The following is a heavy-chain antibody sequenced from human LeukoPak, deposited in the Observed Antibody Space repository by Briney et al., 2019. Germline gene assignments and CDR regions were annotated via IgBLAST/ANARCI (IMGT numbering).Heavy chain of an antibody. V-gene: IGHV4-31*03. CDR2: IYYSGST. D-gene: IGHD3-3*01. Sequence: SETLSLTCTVSGGSISSGGYYWSWIRQHPGKGLEWIGYIYYSGSTYYNPSLKSRVTISVDTSKNQFSLKLSSVTAADTAVYYCARRGRGFWSGPNWFDPWGQGTLVTVSS. CDR1: GGSISSGGYY. J-gene: IGHJ5*02. CDR3: ARRGRGFWSGPNWFDP.